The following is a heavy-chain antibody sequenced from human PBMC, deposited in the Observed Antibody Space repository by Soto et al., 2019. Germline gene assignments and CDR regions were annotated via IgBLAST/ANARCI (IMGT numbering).Heavy chain of an antibody. CDR3: AREFSSSSGENWFDP. CDR2: IYHSGST. CDR1: GGSISSSNW. J-gene: IGHJ5*02. V-gene: IGHV4-4*02. D-gene: IGHD6-6*01. Sequence: SETLSLTCAVSGGSISSSNWWSWVRQPPGKGLEWIGEIYHSGSTNYNPSLKSRVTVSVDKSKNQFSLKLSSVTAADTAVYYCAREFSSSSGENWFDPWGQGTLVTVSS.